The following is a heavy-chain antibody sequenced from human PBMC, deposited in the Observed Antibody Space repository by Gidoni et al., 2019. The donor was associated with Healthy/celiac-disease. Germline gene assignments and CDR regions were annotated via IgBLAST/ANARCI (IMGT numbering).Heavy chain of an antibody. J-gene: IGHJ6*02. CDR2: IYSGGST. D-gene: IGHD6-13*01. CDR1: GFTVSRNY. CDR3: ARIGRGGGYSPDTYYYYGMDV. Sequence: EVQLVESGGGLIQPGGSLRLSCAASGFTVSRNYMSWVRQAPGKGLEWVSVIYSGGSTYYADSVKGRFTISRDNSKNTLYLHMNSLRAEDTAVYYCARIGRGGGYSPDTYYYYGMDVWGQGTTVTVSS. V-gene: IGHV3-53*01.